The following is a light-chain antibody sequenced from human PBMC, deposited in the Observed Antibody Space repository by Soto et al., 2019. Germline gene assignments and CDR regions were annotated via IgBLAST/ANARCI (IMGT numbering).Light chain of an antibody. Sequence: QSALTQPRSVSGSPGQSITISCTGTSTDVGAFRYVSWYQQHPGKAPKIIIYDVSERPSGVPDRFSGSKSGNTASLTISGLQTEDEADYYCCSYAGRYTWVFGGGTKVTVL. CDR1: STDVGAFRY. J-gene: IGLJ3*02. V-gene: IGLV2-11*01. CDR3: CSYAGRYTWV. CDR2: DVS.